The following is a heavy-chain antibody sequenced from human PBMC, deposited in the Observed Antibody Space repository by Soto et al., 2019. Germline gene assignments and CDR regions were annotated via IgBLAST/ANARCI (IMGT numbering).Heavy chain of an antibody. V-gene: IGHV4-4*07. D-gene: IGHD2-15*01. CDR1: GGSISSYH. CDR3: ARAVAPALFDY. CDR2: IYSSGST. Sequence: PSETLSLTCTVSGGSISSYHWSWIRQPAGKGLEWIGHIYSSGSTNYNPSLKSRVTISVGTSKNQFSLKLSSVTAADTAVYYCARAVAPALFDYWGQGTLVTVSS. J-gene: IGHJ4*02.